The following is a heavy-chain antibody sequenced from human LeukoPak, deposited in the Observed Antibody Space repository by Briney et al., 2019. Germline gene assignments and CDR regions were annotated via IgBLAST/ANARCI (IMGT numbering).Heavy chain of an antibody. CDR2: IYYSGST. CDR1: GGSISSYY. CDR3: ARPTPGLNPVGI. V-gene: IGHV4-59*01. J-gene: IGHJ3*02. Sequence: PSETLSLTCTVSGGSISSYYWSWIRQPPGKGLEWIGYIYYSGSTNYNPSLKSRVTISVDTSKNQFSLKLSSVTAADTAVYYCARPTPGLNPVGIWGQGTMVTVSS.